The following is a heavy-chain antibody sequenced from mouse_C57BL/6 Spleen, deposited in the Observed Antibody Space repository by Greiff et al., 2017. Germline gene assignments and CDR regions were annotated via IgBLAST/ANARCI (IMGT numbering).Heavy chain of an antibody. CDR2: ISGGGGNT. Sequence: DVKLVESGGGLVKPGGSLKLSCAASGFTFSSYTMSWVRQTPEKRLEWVATISGGGGNTYYPDSVKGRFTISRDNAKNTLYLQMSSLRSEDTALYYCARFGITTVVATRRGYAMDYWGQGTSVTVSS. D-gene: IGHD1-1*01. V-gene: IGHV5-9*01. CDR1: GFTFSSYT. CDR3: ARFGITTVVATRRGYAMDY. J-gene: IGHJ4*01.